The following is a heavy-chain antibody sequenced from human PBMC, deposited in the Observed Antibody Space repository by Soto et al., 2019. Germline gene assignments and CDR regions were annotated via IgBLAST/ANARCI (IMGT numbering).Heavy chain of an antibody. J-gene: IGHJ6*02. CDR1: GGTFSSYA. Sequence: QVQLVQSGAEVKKPGSSVKVSCKASGGTFSSYAISWVRQAPGQGLEWMGGIIPISGTANYAQKFQGRVTITADESTSTAYRELSSLRSEDTAVYYGARSQGSSTSLEIYYYYYYGMDVWGQGTTVTVSS. CDR3: ARSQGSSTSLEIYYYYYYGMDV. D-gene: IGHD2-2*01. CDR2: IIPISGTA. V-gene: IGHV1-69*01.